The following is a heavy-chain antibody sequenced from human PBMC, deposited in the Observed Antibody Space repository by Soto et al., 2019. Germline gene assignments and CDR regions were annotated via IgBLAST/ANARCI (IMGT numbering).Heavy chain of an antibody. V-gene: IGHV1-18*01. CDR2: INIYNGNT. CDR3: ARGYYDSRGLLDY. J-gene: IGHJ4*02. D-gene: IGHD3-22*01. CDR1: GYTFTTYG. Sequence: QVELVQSGAEVKKPGASVKVSCKASGYTFTTYGLNWVRQAPGQGLEWMGWINIYNGNTNYAQKFQGRVTMTRDTSTSTAYMELRSLRSDDPAVYYCARGYYDSRGLLDYWGQGSLVTVSS.